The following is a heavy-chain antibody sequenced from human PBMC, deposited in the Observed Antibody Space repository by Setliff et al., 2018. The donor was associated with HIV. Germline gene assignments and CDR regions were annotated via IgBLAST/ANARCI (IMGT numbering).Heavy chain of an antibody. CDR1: GYSLTDFY. CDR3: ARFGDYDDSSGYITDY. D-gene: IGHD3-22*01. J-gene: IGHJ4*02. V-gene: IGHV1-2*02. CDR2: ITPNSGGT. Sequence: ASVKVSCKASGYSLTDFYIHWVRQAPGQGLEWMGWITPNSGGTEYAGKFQGRVTLTTDTSTSTAYMELRSLRSDDTAVYYCARFGDYDDSSGYITDYWGQGTLVTVSS.